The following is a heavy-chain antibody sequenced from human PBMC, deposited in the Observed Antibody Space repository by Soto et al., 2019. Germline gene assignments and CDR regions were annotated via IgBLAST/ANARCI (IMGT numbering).Heavy chain of an antibody. CDR1: GFTVSSNY. J-gene: IGHJ4*02. CDR3: ARWKYGDYAGPHPRTYYFDY. D-gene: IGHD4-17*01. Sequence: GGSLRLSCAASGFTVSSNYMSWVRQAPGKGLEWVSVIYSGGSTYYADSVKGRFTISRDNSKNTLYLQMNSLRAEDTAVYYCARWKYGDYAGPHPRTYYFDYWGQGTLVTVSS. CDR2: IYSGGST. V-gene: IGHV3-66*01.